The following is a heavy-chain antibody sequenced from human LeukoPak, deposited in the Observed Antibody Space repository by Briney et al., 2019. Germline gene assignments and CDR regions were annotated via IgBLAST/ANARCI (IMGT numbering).Heavy chain of an antibody. CDR2: ISGSGGTT. J-gene: IGHJ4*02. D-gene: IGHD3-10*01. CDR1: GFTFSSYG. V-gene: IGHV3-23*01. CDR3: AKGGQYYYGSGAYFNN. Sequence: PGGSLRLSCATSGFTFSSYGMNWVRQAPGKGLEWVSTISGSGGTTYYADSVKGRFTISRDNSKNTLYLQVNGLRAEDTAVYYCAKGGQYYYGSGAYFNNWGQGTLVTVSS.